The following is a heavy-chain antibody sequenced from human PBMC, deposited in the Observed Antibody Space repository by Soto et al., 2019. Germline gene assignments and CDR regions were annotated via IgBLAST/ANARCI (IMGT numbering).Heavy chain of an antibody. CDR2: IYYSGST. Sequence: PSETLSLTCTVSGGSISSYYWSWIRQPPGKGLGWIGYIYYSGSTNYNPSLKSRVTISVDTSKNQFSLKLSSVTAADTAVYYCARDFSMVVVAPGYWGQGTLVTVSS. D-gene: IGHD3-22*01. V-gene: IGHV4-59*12. CDR1: GGSISSYY. CDR3: ARDFSMVVVAPGY. J-gene: IGHJ4*02.